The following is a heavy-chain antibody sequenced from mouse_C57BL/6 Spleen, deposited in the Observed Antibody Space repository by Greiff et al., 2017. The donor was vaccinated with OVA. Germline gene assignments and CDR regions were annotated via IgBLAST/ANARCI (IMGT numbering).Heavy chain of an antibody. J-gene: IGHJ4*01. V-gene: IGHV6-3*01. Sequence: EVQVVESGGGLVQPGGSMKLSCVASRFTFSNYWMNWVRQSPEKGLEWVAQIRLKSDNCATHYAESVKGRFTISRDDSKSSVYLQMNNLRTEDTGIYYCTGFMDDWGKGTSVTVSS. CDR1: RFTFSNYW. CDR2: IRLKSDNCAT. CDR3: TGFMDD.